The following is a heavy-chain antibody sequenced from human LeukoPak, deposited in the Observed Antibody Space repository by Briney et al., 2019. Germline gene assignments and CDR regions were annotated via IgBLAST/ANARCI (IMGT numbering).Heavy chain of an antibody. CDR3: ARVQSRYYDFWSGYYPFDY. V-gene: IGHV1-69*05. CDR2: IIPIFGTA. D-gene: IGHD3-3*01. J-gene: IGHJ4*02. Sequence: GASVKVSCKASGGTFSSYAISWVRQAPGQGLEWMGGIIPIFGTANYAQKFQGRVTITTDESTSTAYMELSSLRSEDTAVYYCARVQSRYYDFWSGYYPFDYWGQGTLVTVSS. CDR1: GGTFSSYA.